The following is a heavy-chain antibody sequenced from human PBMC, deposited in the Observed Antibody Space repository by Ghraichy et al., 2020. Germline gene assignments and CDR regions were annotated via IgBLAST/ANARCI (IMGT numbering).Heavy chain of an antibody. V-gene: IGHV1-8*01. CDR2: MNPNSGNT. CDR3: ARGPPIIHGSGNAVASGDY. J-gene: IGHJ4*02. CDR1: GYTFTSYD. D-gene: IGHD3-10*01. Sequence: ASVKVSCKASGYTFTSYDINWVRQATGQGLEWMGWMNPNSGNTGYAQKFQGRVTMTRNTSISTAYMELSSLRSEDTAVYYCARGPPIIHGSGNAVASGDYWGQGTLVTVSS.